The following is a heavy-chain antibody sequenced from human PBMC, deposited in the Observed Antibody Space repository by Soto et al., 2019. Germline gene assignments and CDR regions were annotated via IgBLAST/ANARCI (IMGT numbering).Heavy chain of an antibody. Sequence: PGESLKISCKGSGYSFTSYWIGWVRQMPGKGLEWMGIIYPGDSDTNYSPSFQGHVTISADKSISTAYLQWSSLKASDTAMYYCATLEREGSSWGAYYYYYGMDVWGQGTTVTVSS. CDR2: IYPGDSDT. D-gene: IGHD6-13*01. CDR1: GYSFTSYW. V-gene: IGHV5-51*01. CDR3: ATLEREGSSWGAYYYYYGMDV. J-gene: IGHJ6*02.